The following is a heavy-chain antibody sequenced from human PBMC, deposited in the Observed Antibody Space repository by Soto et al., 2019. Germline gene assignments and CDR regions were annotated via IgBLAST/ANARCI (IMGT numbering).Heavy chain of an antibody. J-gene: IGHJ3*02. CDR2: ISSNGGST. CDR3: ARPLHCSSTSCPYDAFDI. CDR1: GFTFSSYA. D-gene: IGHD2-2*01. Sequence: GGSLRLSCAASGFTFSSYAMHWVRQAPGKGLEYVSAISSNGGSTYYANSVKGRFTISRDNSKNTLYLQMGSLRAEDMAVYYCARPLHCSSTSCPYDAFDIWGQGTMVTVSS. V-gene: IGHV3-64*01.